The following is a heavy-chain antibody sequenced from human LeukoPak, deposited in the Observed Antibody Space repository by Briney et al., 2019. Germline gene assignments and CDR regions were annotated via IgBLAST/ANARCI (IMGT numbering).Heavy chain of an antibody. V-gene: IGHV3-23*01. CDR1: GLAFSSYA. Sequence: SGGSLRLSCAASGLAFSSYAMSWVRQAPGKGLAWVSTISVASNTFYADSVKGRFTISRDNSRNTVYLQMTSLRADDTAIYYCADYGVSGVRNNFYWGQGTLVTVSS. J-gene: IGHJ4*02. CDR3: ADYGVSGVRNNFY. D-gene: IGHD3-3*01. CDR2: ISVASNT.